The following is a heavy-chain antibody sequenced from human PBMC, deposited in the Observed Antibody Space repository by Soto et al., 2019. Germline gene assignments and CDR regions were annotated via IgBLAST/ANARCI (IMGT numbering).Heavy chain of an antibody. V-gene: IGHV1-8*01. CDR3: ATGISPEERTDYYGMDD. J-gene: IGHJ6*02. Sequence: ASVKVSCKASGYTFTSYEIHWVRQATGQGFEYLGWMNPNSGNTDYVKKFQGRVTMTRDTSMSTAYMELSSLKSEDTAVYYCATGISPEERTDYYGMDDWGQGTTVTVSS. CDR1: GYTFTSYE. CDR2: MNPNSGNT. D-gene: IGHD3-3*01.